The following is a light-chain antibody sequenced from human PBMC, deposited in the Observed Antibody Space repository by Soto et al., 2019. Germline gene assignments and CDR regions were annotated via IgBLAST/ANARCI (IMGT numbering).Light chain of an antibody. CDR2: DVS. V-gene: IGLV2-14*01. CDR3: SSYTSSSVV. Sequence: QSALTQPASVSGSPGQSITISCTGTSSDVGGYNYLSWYQQHPGKAPKLMIYDVSNRPSGVSNRFSGSKSGNTASLTISGLQAEDEADYYCSSYTSSSVVFGGGTKVTVL. J-gene: IGLJ2*01. CDR1: SSDVGGYNY.